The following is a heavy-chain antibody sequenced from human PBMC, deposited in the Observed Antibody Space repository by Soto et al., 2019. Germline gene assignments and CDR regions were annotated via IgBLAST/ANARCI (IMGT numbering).Heavy chain of an antibody. J-gene: IGHJ5*02. CDR2: VHDSWSS. Sequence: SETLSLTCTVSGGSISNYYWSWFRQTPGKGLEWIGYVHDSWSSNYNPSLKSRVTISVDTSKNQFSLKLRSVTATDTAVYYCAISSGYADWFDPWGQGTLVTVSS. V-gene: IGHV4-59*08. CDR1: GGSISNYY. CDR3: AISSGYADWFDP. D-gene: IGHD3-22*01.